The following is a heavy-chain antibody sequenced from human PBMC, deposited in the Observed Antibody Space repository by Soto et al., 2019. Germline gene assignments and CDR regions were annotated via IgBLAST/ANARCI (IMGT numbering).Heavy chain of an antibody. D-gene: IGHD3-10*01. CDR3: ARERGAYGHYYGSGSYYNTPLRTYYYYYGMDV. CDR2: IWYDGSNK. V-gene: IGHV3-33*01. CDR1: GFTFSSYG. J-gene: IGHJ6*02. Sequence: QVQLVESGGGVVQPGRSLRLSCAASGFTFSSYGMHWVRQAPGKGLEWVAVIWYDGSNKYYADSVKGRFTISRDNSKNTLYLQMNSLRAEDTAVYYCARERGAYGHYYGSGSYYNTPLRTYYYYYGMDVWGQGTTVTVSS.